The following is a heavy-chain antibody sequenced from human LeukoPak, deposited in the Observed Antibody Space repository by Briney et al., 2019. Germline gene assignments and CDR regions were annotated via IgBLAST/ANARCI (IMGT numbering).Heavy chain of an antibody. CDR2: IYYSGST. CDR3: ARRYGDYNPDY. Sequence: PSETLSLTCTVSGGSISSSSYYWGWIRQPPGKGLEWIGSIYYSGSTYYDPSLKSRVTISVDTSKNQFSLKLSSVTAADTAVYYCARRYGDYNPDYWGQGTLVTVSS. V-gene: IGHV4-39*01. D-gene: IGHD4-17*01. J-gene: IGHJ4*02. CDR1: GGSISSSSYY.